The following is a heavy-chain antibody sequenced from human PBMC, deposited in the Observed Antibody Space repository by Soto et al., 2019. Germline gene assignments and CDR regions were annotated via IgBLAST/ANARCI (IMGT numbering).Heavy chain of an antibody. V-gene: IGHV1-8*01. CDR2: MNPNSGNT. D-gene: IGHD3-10*01. CDR1: GYTFTSYD. Sequence: ASVKVSCKASGYTFTSYDINWVRQATGQGLEWMGWMNPNSGNTGYAQKFQGRVTMTRNTSISTAYMELSSLRSEDTAVYYCARGTSYYGSGSYHYYYYGMDVWGQGTTVTVSS. J-gene: IGHJ6*02. CDR3: ARGTSYYGSGSYHYYYYGMDV.